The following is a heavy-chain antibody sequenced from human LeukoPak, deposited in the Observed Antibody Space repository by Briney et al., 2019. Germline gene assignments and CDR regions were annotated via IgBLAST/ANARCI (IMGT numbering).Heavy chain of an antibody. CDR1: GFTFDDYA. CDR3: ARDTLSGRYWATRTNFDY. CDR2: ISGDGGST. Sequence: GGSLRLSCAASGFTFDDYAMHWVRQAPGKGLEWVSLISGDGGSTYYADFVKGRFTISRENSKNSLYLQMSSLRTEDTALYYCARDTLSGRYWATRTNFDYWGQGTLVTVSS. D-gene: IGHD1-26*01. V-gene: IGHV3-43*02. J-gene: IGHJ4*02.